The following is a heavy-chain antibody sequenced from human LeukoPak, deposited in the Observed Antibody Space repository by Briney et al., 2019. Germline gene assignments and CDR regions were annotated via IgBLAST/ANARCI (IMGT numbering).Heavy chain of an antibody. CDR1: GGSISSNY. Sequence: SETLSLTCSVSGGSISSNYWSWIRQSPGKGLEWIGYIYYRGSTDYNPSLKSRVTMSVDTSKNQFSLKLSSVTTAATAVYYCARQNYGEVNYYYFGLDGRGQGNT. J-gene: IGHJ6*01. D-gene: IGHD3-16*01. V-gene: IGHV4-59*08. CDR2: IYYRGST. CDR3: ARQNYGEVNYYYFGLDG.